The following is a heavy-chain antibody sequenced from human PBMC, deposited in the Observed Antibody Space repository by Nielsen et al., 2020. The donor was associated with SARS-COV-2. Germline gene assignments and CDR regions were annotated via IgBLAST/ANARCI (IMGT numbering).Heavy chain of an antibody. CDR2: INAGNGNT. D-gene: IGHD6-19*01. CDR3: ARAVEQWLVPYYFDY. Sequence: ASVKVSCKASGYTFTSYAMHWVRQAPGQRLEWMGWINAGNGNTNYAQKLQGRVTMTTDTSTSTAYMELRSLRSDDTAVYYCARAVEQWLVPYYFDYWGQGTLVTVSS. J-gene: IGHJ4*02. CDR1: GYTFTSYA. V-gene: IGHV1-3*01.